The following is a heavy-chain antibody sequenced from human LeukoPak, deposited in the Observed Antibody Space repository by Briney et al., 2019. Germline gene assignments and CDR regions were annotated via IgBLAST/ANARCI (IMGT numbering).Heavy chain of an antibody. Sequence: GGSLRLSCAASGFTFSSYSMNWVRQAPGKGLEWVSSISSSSSYIYHADSVKGRFTISRDNAKNSLYLQMNSLRAEDTAVYYCARVSEELRYFDWLFDYWGQGTLVTVSS. V-gene: IGHV3-21*04. J-gene: IGHJ4*02. D-gene: IGHD3-9*01. CDR2: ISSSSSYI. CDR3: ARVSEELRYFDWLFDY. CDR1: GFTFSSYS.